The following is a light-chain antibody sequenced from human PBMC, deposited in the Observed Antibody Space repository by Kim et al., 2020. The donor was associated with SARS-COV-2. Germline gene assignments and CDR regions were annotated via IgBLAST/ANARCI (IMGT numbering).Light chain of an antibody. V-gene: IGKV1-5*03. Sequence: VGDRLTRTFRASDYIYNYLAWFQQKPGKAPRLLIYGASNLVSGVASRFSGSASGTEFTLTISSLQADDFATYSCQQYKTYSSQVFCQGTKLEF. CDR1: DYIYNY. CDR2: GAS. CDR3: QQYKTYSSQV. J-gene: IGKJ2*01.